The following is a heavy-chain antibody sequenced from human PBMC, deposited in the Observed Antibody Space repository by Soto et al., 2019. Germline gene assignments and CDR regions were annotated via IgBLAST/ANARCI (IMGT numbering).Heavy chain of an antibody. CDR3: GCYFWLAQSPDYYYGMDV. D-gene: IGHD3-3*01. Sequence: PSETLSLTCTVSGGSISSGGYYWSWIRQHPGKGLEWIGYIYYSGSTYYNPSLKSRVTISVDTSKNQFSLKLSSVTAADTAVYYCGCYFWLAQSPDYYYGMDVWGQGTTVTVSS. CDR1: GGSISSGGYY. CDR2: IYYSGST. J-gene: IGHJ6*02. V-gene: IGHV4-31*03.